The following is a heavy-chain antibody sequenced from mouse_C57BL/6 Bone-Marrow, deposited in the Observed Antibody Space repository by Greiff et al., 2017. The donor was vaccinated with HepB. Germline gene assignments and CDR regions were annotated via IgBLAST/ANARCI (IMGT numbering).Heavy chain of an antibody. Sequence: QVQLQQPGAELVRPGSSVKLSCKASGYTFTSYWMHWVKQRPIQGLEWIGNIDPSDSETHYNQKFKDKATLTVDKSSSTAYMQLSSLTSEDSAVYDCARYSSGYVPYFDYWGQGTTLTVSS. CDR1: GYTFTSYW. CDR3: ARYSSGYVPYFDY. CDR2: IDPSDSET. J-gene: IGHJ2*01. V-gene: IGHV1-52*01. D-gene: IGHD3-2*02.